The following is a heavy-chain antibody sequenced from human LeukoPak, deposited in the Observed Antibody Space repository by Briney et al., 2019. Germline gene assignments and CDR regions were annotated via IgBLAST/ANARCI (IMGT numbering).Heavy chain of an antibody. CDR2: MNPNSGNT. CDR1: GYTFTSYD. J-gene: IGHJ5*02. Sequence: ASVKVSCKASGYTFTSYDINWVRHATGQGLEWMGWMNPNSGNTGYAQKFQGRVTMTRNTCISTAYMELSSLRSEDTAVYYYARGRRNIYQLPDHSSGYNWFDPWGQGTLVTVSS. CDR3: ARGRRNIYQLPDHSSGYNWFDP. V-gene: IGHV1-8*02. D-gene: IGHD2-2*01.